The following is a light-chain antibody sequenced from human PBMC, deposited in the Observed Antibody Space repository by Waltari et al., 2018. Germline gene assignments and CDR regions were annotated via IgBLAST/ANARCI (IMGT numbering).Light chain of an antibody. CDR1: QSVGSSS. J-gene: IGKJ1*01. CDR3: QQHGTLPAT. Sequence: EIVLTQSPGTASLSPGERVTLSCRASQSVGSSSLAWYQQKPGQAPRLVISRASRRATGIPDRFSGSGAGTDFSLTSSRLEPEDFAVYYCQQHGTLPATFGQGTKVEIK. CDR2: RAS. V-gene: IGKV3-20*01.